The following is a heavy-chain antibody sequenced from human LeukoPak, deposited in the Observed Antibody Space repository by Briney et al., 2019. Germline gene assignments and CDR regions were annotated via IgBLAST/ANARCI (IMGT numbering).Heavy chain of an antibody. CDR3: ARDVGFVPVYGMDV. V-gene: IGHV1-69*13. CDR2: IIPIFGTA. J-gene: IGHJ6*02. Sequence: SVKVSCKASGGTFISYAISWVRQAPGQGLEWMGGIIPIFGTANYAQKFQGRVTITADESTSTAYMELSSLRSEDTAVYYCARDVGFVPVYGMDVWGQGTTVTVSS. D-gene: IGHD1-26*01. CDR1: GGTFISYA.